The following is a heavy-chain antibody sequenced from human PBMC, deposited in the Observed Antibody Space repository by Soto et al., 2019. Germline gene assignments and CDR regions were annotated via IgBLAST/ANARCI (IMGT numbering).Heavy chain of an antibody. CDR2: INSDGSST. CDR3: ARDYYDSSGYFGGQSDTFDY. Sequence: PGGSLRLSCAASGFTFRSYGMSWVRQAPGNGLEWVSRINSDGSSTSYADSVKGRFTISRDNAKNTLYLQMNSLRAEDTAVYYCARDYYDSSGYFGGQSDTFDYWGQGTLVTVSS. CDR1: GFTFRSYG. J-gene: IGHJ4*02. V-gene: IGHV3-74*01. D-gene: IGHD3-22*01.